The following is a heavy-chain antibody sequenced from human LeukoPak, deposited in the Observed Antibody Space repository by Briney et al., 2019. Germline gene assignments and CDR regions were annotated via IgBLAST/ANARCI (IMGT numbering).Heavy chain of an antibody. Sequence: GGSLRLSCAASGFTFSSYAMSWVRQAPGKGLEWVSAISGSGGSTYYADSVKGRFTISRDNSKNTLYLQMNSLRAEDTAVYYCARGRVGYSYGLDYWGQGTLVTVSS. CDR2: ISGSGGST. CDR1: GFTFSSYA. J-gene: IGHJ4*02. D-gene: IGHD5-18*01. V-gene: IGHV3-23*01. CDR3: ARGRVGYSYGLDY.